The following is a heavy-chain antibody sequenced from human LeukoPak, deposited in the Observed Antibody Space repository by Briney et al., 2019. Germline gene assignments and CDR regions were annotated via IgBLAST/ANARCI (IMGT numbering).Heavy chain of an antibody. J-gene: IGHJ4*02. CDR2: IWYDGSNK. V-gene: IGHV3-33*01. Sequence: ALKPHSEEPRFTFNSNGMHWVRQAPGKGLEGVAVIWYDGSNKYYADSVKGRLTISRDNSKTTLYLQMNSLRAEDTAVYYCARARGYFDWLLSDYWGQGTLVTVSS. D-gene: IGHD3-9*01. CDR1: RFTFNSNG. CDR3: ARARGYFDWLLSDY.